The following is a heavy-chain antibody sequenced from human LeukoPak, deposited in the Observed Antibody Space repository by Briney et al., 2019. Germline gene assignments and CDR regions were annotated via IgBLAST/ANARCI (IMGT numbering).Heavy chain of an antibody. Sequence: ASVKVSFKASGYTFTGYYMHWVRQAPGQGLEWMGWINPNSGGTNYAQKFQGRVTMTRDTSISTAYMELSRLRSDDTAVYYCAREGGSGYYGSGSYPRDYWGQGTLVTVSS. CDR3: AREGGSGYYGSGSYPRDY. CDR1: GYTFTGYY. CDR2: INPNSGGT. J-gene: IGHJ4*02. V-gene: IGHV1-2*02. D-gene: IGHD3-10*01.